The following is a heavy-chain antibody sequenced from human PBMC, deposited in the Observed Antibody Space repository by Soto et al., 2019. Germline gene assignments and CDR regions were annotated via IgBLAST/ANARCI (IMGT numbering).Heavy chain of an antibody. CDR2: ISGSGGST. CDR3: AKWYRASSTSCTRGSYGYRLCYYYGMDV. CDR1: GFTFSSYA. J-gene: IGHJ6*02. Sequence: PGGSLRLSCAASGFTFSSYAMSWVRQAPGKGLEWVSAISGSGGSTYYADSVKGRFTISRDNSKNTLYLQMNSLRAEDTAVYYCAKWYRASSTSCTRGSYGYRLCYYYGMDVWGQGTTVTVSS. D-gene: IGHD2-2*01. V-gene: IGHV3-23*01.